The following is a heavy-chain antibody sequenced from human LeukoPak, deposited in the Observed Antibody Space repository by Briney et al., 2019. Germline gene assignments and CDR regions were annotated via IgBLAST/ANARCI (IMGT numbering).Heavy chain of an antibody. CDR1: GFTFSSYG. CDR2: IRYDGSNK. V-gene: IGHV3-30*02. J-gene: IGHJ4*02. D-gene: IGHD3-22*01. Sequence: GGSLRLSCAASGFTFSSYGMHWVRQAPGKGLEWVAFIRYDGSNKYYADSVKGRFTISRDDAKNTLYLQMNSLRAEDTAVYYCAREGDSSGYYSGYFDYWGQGTLVTVSS. CDR3: AREGDSSGYYSGYFDY.